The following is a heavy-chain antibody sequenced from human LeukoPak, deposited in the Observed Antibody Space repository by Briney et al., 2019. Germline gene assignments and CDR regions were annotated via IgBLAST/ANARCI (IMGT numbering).Heavy chain of an antibody. CDR3: AVKSGSYSNWFDP. V-gene: IGHV3-21*01. J-gene: IGHJ5*02. CDR2: ISNSSSYI. D-gene: IGHD1-26*01. Sequence: GGSLRLSCAASGFTFSSYSMNWVRQAPGKGLEWVSSISNSSSYIYYADSVKGRFTISRDNAKNSLYLQMNSLRAEDTAVYYCAVKSGSYSNWFDPWGQGTLVTVSS. CDR1: GFTFSSYS.